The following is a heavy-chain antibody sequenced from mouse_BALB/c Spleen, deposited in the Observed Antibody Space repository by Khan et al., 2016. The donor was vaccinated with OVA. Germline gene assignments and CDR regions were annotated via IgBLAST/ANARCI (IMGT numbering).Heavy chain of an antibody. D-gene: IGHD2-13*01. CDR3: ARGGLPFAY. V-gene: IGHV2-2*02. CDR2: IWSGGST. CDR1: GFSLSNYG. J-gene: IGHJ3*01. Sequence: QMQLEESGPGLVQPSQSLSITCTVSGFSLSNYGVHWVRQSPGKGLEWLGVIWSGGSTDFNAAFISRVSISKDNSKSQVFFKMNSLQTNDSAIYCCARGGLPFAYWGQGTLVTVSA.